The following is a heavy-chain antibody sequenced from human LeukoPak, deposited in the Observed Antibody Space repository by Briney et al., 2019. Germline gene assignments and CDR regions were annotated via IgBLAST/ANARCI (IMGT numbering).Heavy chain of an antibody. Sequence: SETLSLTCAVYGGSFSGYYWGWIRQPPGKGLEWIGEINHSGSTNYNPSLKSRVTISVDTSKNQFSLKLSSVTAADTAVYYCARGLSYDILTGYFYYYYYMDVWGKGTTVTVSS. CDR2: INHSGST. V-gene: IGHV4-34*01. J-gene: IGHJ6*03. CDR1: GGSFSGYY. D-gene: IGHD3-9*01. CDR3: ARGLSYDILTGYFYYYYYMDV.